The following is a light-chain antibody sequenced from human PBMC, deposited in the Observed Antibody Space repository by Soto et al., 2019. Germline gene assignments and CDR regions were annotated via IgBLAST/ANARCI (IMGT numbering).Light chain of an antibody. V-gene: IGKV1-8*01. J-gene: IGKJ4*01. Sequence: AIRMTQSPSSFSASTGDRVTITCRASRGFTGYLAWYQQKPGKAPKFLIYAASTLQSGVPSRFSGSGSGTDFTLTISCLQSEDFATYYCQQYYSYPLTFGGGTKVEIK. CDR1: RGFTGY. CDR2: AAS. CDR3: QQYYSYPLT.